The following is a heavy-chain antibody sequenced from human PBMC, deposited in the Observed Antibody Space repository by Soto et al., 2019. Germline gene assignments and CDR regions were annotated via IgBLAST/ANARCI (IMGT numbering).Heavy chain of an antibody. D-gene: IGHD6-19*01. CDR1: GFTFSSYG. V-gene: IGHV3-30*18. Sequence: GGSLRRSCAASGFTFSSYGMHWVRQEPGKGLEWVAVISYDGSDKYYADSVKGRFTISRDNSKNTLYLQMNSLRAEDTAVYYCAKDTSGWLLDYWGQGTLVTVSS. CDR3: AKDTSGWLLDY. J-gene: IGHJ4*02. CDR2: ISYDGSDK.